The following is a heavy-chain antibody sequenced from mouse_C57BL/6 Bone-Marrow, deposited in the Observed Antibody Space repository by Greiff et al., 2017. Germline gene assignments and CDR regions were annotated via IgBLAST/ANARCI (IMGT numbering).Heavy chain of an antibody. J-gene: IGHJ3*01. V-gene: IGHV1-69*01. CDR3: ARGLTGTGGFAY. CDR2: IDPSDSYT. Sequence: VKLQQPGAELVMPGASVKLSCKASGYTFTSYWMHWVKQRPGQGLEWIGEIDPSDSYTHSNQNFKGKSTLTVDKSSSTAYMQLSSLTSEDSAVYYCARGLTGTGGFAYWGQGTLVTVSA. CDR1: GYTFTSYW. D-gene: IGHD4-1*01.